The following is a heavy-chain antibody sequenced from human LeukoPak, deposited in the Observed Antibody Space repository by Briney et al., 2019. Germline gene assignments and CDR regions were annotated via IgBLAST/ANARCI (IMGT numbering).Heavy chain of an antibody. D-gene: IGHD4/OR15-4a*01. V-gene: IGHV1-2*02. CDR3: AREVPHYYYSMDV. CDR1: GYTFTGYY. J-gene: IGHJ6*02. Sequence: ASVKVSCKASGYTFTGYYLHWVRQAPGQGLEWMGWINPSDGGTTYAQKFQGRVTMTRDTSTTTVYMELSSLRSEDTAVYYCAREVPHYYYSMDVWGQGTTVTVSS. CDR2: INPSDGGT.